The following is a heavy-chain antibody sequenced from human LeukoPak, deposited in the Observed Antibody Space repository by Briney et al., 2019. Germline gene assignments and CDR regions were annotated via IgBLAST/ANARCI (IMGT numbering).Heavy chain of an antibody. CDR2: IDWDDDK. Sequence: SGPALVKPTQALTLTCTFSGFSLSTSGMCVSWIRQPPGKALEWLARIDWDDDKYYSTSLKTRLTISKDTSKNQVVLTMTNMVPVDTATYYCARIRGGSSTWTRDAFDIWGQGTMVTVSS. J-gene: IGHJ3*02. CDR3: ARIRGGSSTWTRDAFDI. CDR1: GFSLSTSGMC. V-gene: IGHV2-70*11. D-gene: IGHD1-26*01.